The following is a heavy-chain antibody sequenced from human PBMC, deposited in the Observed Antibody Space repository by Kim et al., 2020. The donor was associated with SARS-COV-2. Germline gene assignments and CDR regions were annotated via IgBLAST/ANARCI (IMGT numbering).Heavy chain of an antibody. Sequence: SETLSLTCTVSGGSISSYYWSWIRQPPGKGLEWIGYICYSGSTNYNPSLKSRVTISVDTSKNQFSLKLSSVTAADTAVYYCASSIAVRRGYYFDYWGQGTLVTVSS. CDR1: GGSISSYY. J-gene: IGHJ4*02. CDR3: ASSIAVRRGYYFDY. D-gene: IGHD6-19*01. CDR2: ICYSGST. V-gene: IGHV4-59*01.